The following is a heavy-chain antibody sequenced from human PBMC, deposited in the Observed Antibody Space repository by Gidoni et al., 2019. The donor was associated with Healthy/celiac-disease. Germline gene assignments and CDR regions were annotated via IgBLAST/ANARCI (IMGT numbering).Heavy chain of an antibody. CDR3: ARDRSADDFDI. CDR1: GFTFSSYW. J-gene: IGHJ3*02. D-gene: IGHD3-3*01. Sequence: GFTFSSYWMSCVRQAPGKGLEWVANIKQDGSEKYYVDSVKGRFTISRDNAKNSLYLQMNSLRAEDTAVYYCARDRSADDFDIWGQGTMVTVSS. V-gene: IGHV3-7*01. CDR2: IKQDGSEK.